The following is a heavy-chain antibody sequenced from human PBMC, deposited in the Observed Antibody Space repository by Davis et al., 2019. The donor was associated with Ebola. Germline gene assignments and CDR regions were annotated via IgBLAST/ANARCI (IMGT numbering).Heavy chain of an antibody. Sequence: PGGSLRLSCAASGFTFSSYGMHWVRQAPGKGLEWVSGISWNSGSIGYADSVKGRFTISRDNSKNTLYLQMNSLRAEDTAVYYCAKDSHIVVVIANYFDYWGQGTLVTVSS. V-gene: IGHV3-23*01. D-gene: IGHD2-21*01. CDR2: ISWNSGSI. CDR1: GFTFSSYG. CDR3: AKDSHIVVVIANYFDY. J-gene: IGHJ4*02.